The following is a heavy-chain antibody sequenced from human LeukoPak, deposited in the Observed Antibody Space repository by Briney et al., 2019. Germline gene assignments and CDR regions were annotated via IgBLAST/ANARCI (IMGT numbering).Heavy chain of an antibody. CDR3: ARDQTRLAGTRPYGMDV. Sequence: GGSLRLSCAASGFTFSSYAMSWVRQAPGKGLEWVSVIYSGGSTYYADSVKGRFTISRDSSKNTLYLQMNSLRAEDTAVYYCARDQTRLAGTRPYGMDVWGQGTTVIVSS. CDR2: IYSGGST. CDR1: GFTFSSYA. J-gene: IGHJ6*02. V-gene: IGHV3-53*01. D-gene: IGHD6-19*01.